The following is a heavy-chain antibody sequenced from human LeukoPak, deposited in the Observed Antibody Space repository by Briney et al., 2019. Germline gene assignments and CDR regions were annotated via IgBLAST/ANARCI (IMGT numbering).Heavy chain of an antibody. CDR3: AKDQGKQQLVPLDY. V-gene: IGHV3-30*02. CDR2: IRYDGSNK. J-gene: IGHJ4*02. Sequence: GGSLRLSCAASGFTFSSYGMHWVRQAPGKGLEWVAFIRYDGSNKYCADSVKGRFTISRDNSKNTLYLQMNSLRAEDTAVYYCAKDQGKQQLVPLDYWGQGTLVTVSS. D-gene: IGHD6-13*01. CDR1: GFTFSSYG.